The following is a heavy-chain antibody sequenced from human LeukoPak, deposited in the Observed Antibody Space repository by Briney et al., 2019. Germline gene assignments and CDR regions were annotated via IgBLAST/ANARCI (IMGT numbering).Heavy chain of an antibody. Sequence: SETLSLTCTVPGGSISSHYWSWIRQPPGKGLEWIGYIYYSGSTNYNPSLKSRVTISVDTSKNQFSLKLSSVTAADTAVYYCARAAYDFWSGYYPFDYWGQGTLVTVSS. J-gene: IGHJ4*02. CDR1: GGSISSHY. D-gene: IGHD3-3*01. V-gene: IGHV4-59*11. CDR2: IYYSGST. CDR3: ARAAYDFWSGYYPFDY.